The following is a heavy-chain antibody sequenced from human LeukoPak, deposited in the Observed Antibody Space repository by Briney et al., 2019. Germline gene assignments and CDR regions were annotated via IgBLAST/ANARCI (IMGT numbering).Heavy chain of an antibody. CDR3: ARGEYYYDSSGYTSVDY. D-gene: IGHD3-22*01. J-gene: IGHJ4*02. Sequence: PGRSLRLSCAASGFTFSSYGTHWVRQAPGKGLEWVAVIWYDGSSKYYADSVKGRFTISRDNSKNTLYLQMNSLRAEDTAVYYCARGEYYYDSSGYTSVDYWGQGTLVTVSS. CDR2: IWYDGSSK. V-gene: IGHV3-33*01. CDR1: GFTFSSYG.